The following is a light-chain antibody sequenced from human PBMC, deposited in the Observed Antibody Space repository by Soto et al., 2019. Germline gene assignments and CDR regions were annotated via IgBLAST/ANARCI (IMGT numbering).Light chain of an antibody. Sequence: EIVMKQSPATLSVSPGERATLSSRASQSVSSNLAWYQQKPGQAPRRLIYGASTRATGIPARFSGSGSGTEFTLTSSGLKSEDFAVYYCQQYNNWPPRATFGQGTKVEI. J-gene: IGKJ1*01. V-gene: IGKV3-15*01. CDR1: QSVSSN. CDR2: GAS. CDR3: QQYNNWPPRAT.